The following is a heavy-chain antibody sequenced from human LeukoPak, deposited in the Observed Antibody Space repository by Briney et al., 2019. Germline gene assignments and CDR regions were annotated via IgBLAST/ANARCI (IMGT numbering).Heavy chain of an antibody. V-gene: IGHV1-2*02. CDR1: GYTFTGYY. CDR2: INPNSGGT. CDR3: ARWGASGGEASLYMDV. J-gene: IGHJ6*03. Sequence: ASVKVSCKASGYTFTGYYMHWVRQAPGQGLEWMGWINPNSGGTNYAQKFQGRVTMTRDTSISTAYMELSRLRSDDTAVYYCARWGASGGEASLYMDVWGKGTTVTVSS. D-gene: IGHD1-26*01.